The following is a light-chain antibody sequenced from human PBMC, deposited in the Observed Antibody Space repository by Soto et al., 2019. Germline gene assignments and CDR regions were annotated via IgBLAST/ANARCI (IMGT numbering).Light chain of an antibody. CDR2: VAS. V-gene: IGKV3-15*01. Sequence: EIVLTQSPGTLSLPPGERAALSFSASQSVSSSYLAWYQQEPGQTPRLLIYVASTRAPGIPARFSGSGSGTEFTLTISSLQSEDFAVYYCQQYNNWPITFGRGTRLEI. J-gene: IGKJ5*01. CDR3: QQYNNWPIT. CDR1: QSVSSSY.